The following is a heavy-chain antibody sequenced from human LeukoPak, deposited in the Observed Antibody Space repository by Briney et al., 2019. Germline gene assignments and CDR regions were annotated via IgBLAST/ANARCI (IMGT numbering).Heavy chain of an antibody. D-gene: IGHD3-10*01. Sequence: GGSLRLSCAGTGFSVSSNYFNWGRQAPGKGLEWVSVIYSDGRTFYADSVKARFTISRDNSKNTLYLQMNSLRAEDTAVYYCARASLYGSGSYYSDYWGQGTLVTVSS. CDR2: IYSDGRT. CDR3: ARASLYGSGSYYSDY. CDR1: GFSVSSNY. V-gene: IGHV3-66*01. J-gene: IGHJ4*02.